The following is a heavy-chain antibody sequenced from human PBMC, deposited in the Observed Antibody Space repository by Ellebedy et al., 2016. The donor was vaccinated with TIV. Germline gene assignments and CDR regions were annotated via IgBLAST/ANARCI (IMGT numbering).Heavy chain of an antibody. V-gene: IGHV4-34*01. CDR3: ARFGSY. CDR2: INRSGST. CDR1: GGSFSGYF. J-gene: IGHJ4*02. Sequence: GSQRLSXAVYGGSFSGYFWSWIRQPPGKGLEWIGEINRSGSTNYSPSLKSRVTISVDTSKNHFSLKLSSVTAADTAVYYCARFGSYWGQGTLVTVSS. D-gene: IGHD3-10*01.